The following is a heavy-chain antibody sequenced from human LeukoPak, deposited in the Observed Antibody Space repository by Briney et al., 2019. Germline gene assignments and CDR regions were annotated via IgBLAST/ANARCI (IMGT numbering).Heavy chain of an antibody. CDR2: INHSGST. V-gene: IGHV4-34*01. J-gene: IGHJ4*02. CDR1: GGSFSGYY. CDR3: ARRVGYYDSSGERTDY. Sequence: PSETLSLTCAVYGGSFSGYYWSWIRQPPGKGLEWIGEINHSGSTNYNPSLKSRVTISVDTSKNQFSLKLSSVTAADTAVYYCARRVGYYDSSGERTDYWGQGTLVTVSS. D-gene: IGHD3-22*01.